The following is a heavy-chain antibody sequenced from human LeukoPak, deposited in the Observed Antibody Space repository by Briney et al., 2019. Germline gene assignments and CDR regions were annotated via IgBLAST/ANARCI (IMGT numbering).Heavy chain of an antibody. J-gene: IGHJ4*02. Sequence: GRSLRLSCAASGFTFDDYAMLWVRQAPGKGPEWVSSISWNSGSIGYADSVKGRFTISRDNAKNSLYLQMNSLRAEDTALYYCAKDLARIVGAAGFDYWGQGTLVTVSS. CDR2: ISWNSGSI. CDR1: GFTFDDYA. CDR3: AKDLARIVGAAGFDY. V-gene: IGHV3-9*01. D-gene: IGHD1-26*01.